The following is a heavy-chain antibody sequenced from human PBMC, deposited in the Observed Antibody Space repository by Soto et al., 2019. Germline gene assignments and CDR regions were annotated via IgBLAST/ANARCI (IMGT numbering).Heavy chain of an antibody. J-gene: IGHJ6*02. D-gene: IGHD3-3*01. CDR1: RFTFSTFA. CDR3: AKRGITIFGVVTNYYSGVDV. V-gene: IGHV3-23*01. CDR2: IRGSGGFT. Sequence: EAPLLESGGGLVQPGGSLRLSCDASRFTFSTFAMSWVRQAPGQGLEWVSVIRGSGGFTYYADSVKGRFTISRDNSKNTLFLQMNSVRVEDTAVYYCAKRGITIFGVVTNYYSGVDVWGQGTTVTVSS.